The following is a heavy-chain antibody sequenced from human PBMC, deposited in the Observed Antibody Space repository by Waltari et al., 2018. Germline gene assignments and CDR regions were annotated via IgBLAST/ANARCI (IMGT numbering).Heavy chain of an antibody. J-gene: IGHJ4*02. CDR1: GFTFSSYA. CDR2: ISDDGSSK. V-gene: IGHV3-30-3*01. CDR3: ARDPEGYFDY. Sequence: QVQLVESGGGVVQPGRSLRLSCAASGFTFSSYAMHWVRQAPGKGLEWVAVISDDGSSKYYADSVKGRFTISRDNSKNTLYLQMNSLRPEDTAVYYCARDPEGYFDYWGQGTLVTVSS.